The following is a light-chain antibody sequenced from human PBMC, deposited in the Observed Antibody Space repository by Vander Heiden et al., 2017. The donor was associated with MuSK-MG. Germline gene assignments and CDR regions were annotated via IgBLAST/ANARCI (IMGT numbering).Light chain of an antibody. CDR3: QSYDRSRSGYV. CDR2: SNN. CDR1: SPNIGAGYE. Sequence: QSVLTQPPSGAGAPGQRATISATGTSPNIGAGYEVNWYQQLPGAAPTLLIHSNNSRRSGVPDRFSGSKSGASAALAVTGLQAEDEAYYYCQSYDRSRSGYVFGAGTKVTVL. V-gene: IGLV1-40*01. J-gene: IGLJ1*01.